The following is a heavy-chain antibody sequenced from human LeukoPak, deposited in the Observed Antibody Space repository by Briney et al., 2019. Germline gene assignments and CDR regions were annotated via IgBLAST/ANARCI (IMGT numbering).Heavy chain of an antibody. V-gene: IGHV1-18*01. CDR3: ARVGRAARQEGP. D-gene: IGHD6-6*01. CDR2: ISAYNGNT. J-gene: IGHJ5*02. Sequence: ASVKVSCKGSDYTFTSYGISWVRQAPGQGLEWMGWISAYNGNTNYAQKFQGRVTMSTDTSTSTAYMELSRLRSDDTAVYYCARVGRAARQEGPWGQGTLVTVSS. CDR1: DYTFTSYG.